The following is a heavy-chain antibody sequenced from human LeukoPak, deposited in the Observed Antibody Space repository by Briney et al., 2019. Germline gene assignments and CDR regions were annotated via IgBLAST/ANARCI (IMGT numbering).Heavy chain of an antibody. CDR3: ARDNIPAHINDAFDI. CDR1: GDSISSGYY. CDR2: MYHSGST. V-gene: IGHV4-38-2*02. J-gene: IGHJ3*02. Sequence: PSETLSLTCAVSGDSISSGYYWGWIRQPPGKGLEWIGSMYHSGSTYYNPSFQSRVTMSVDTSKNQFSLNLSSVTAADTAVYYCARDNIPAHINDAFDIWGQGRMVTVSA. D-gene: IGHD6-13*01.